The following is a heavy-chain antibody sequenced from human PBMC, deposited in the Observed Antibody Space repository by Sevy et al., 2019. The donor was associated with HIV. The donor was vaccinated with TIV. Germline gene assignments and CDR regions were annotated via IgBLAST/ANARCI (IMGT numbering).Heavy chain of an antibody. D-gene: IGHD6-19*01. J-gene: IGHJ4*02. CDR2: VSYDGRNE. CDR3: ARELGVAGPEEFDY. Sequence: GGSLRLSCVASGFTFSFYTMHWVRQAPGKGLEWVAAVSYDGRNEYYADSVKGRFAISRDNSNNTLFLQMNTLRGDDTAVYYCARELGVAGPEEFDYWGQGTLVTVSS. V-gene: IGHV3-30*09. CDR1: GFTFSFYT.